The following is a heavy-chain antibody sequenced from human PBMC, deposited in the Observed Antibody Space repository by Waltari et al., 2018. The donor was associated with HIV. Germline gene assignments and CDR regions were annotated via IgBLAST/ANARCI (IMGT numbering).Heavy chain of an antibody. Sequence: IQLQQSGPGLMQPSQTLSLTCFISAASVPSNTAPCPWLRQSPSRGLEWLGRTYYRKKWYHEYTVSLKTRMTLSADASKNQFSLELRSLTFDDSAMYYCAKGAFSGRTSGMFDYWGQGALVTVSS. V-gene: IGHV6-1*01. CDR2: TYYRKKWYH. CDR3: AKGAFSGRTSGMFDY. D-gene: IGHD3-10*01. CDR1: AASVPSNTAP. J-gene: IGHJ4*02.